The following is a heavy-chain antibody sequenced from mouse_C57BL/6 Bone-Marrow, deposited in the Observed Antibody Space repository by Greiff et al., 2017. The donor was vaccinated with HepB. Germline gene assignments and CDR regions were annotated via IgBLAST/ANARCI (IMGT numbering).Heavy chain of an antibody. CDR3: DRDYGSSDDAMDY. CDR2: IWSGGST. Sequence: VKLMESGPGLVQPSQSLSITCTVSGFSFTSYGVHWVRQSPGKGLEWLGVIWSGGSTDYNAAFISRLSISKDNSKSQVFFKMNSLQADDTAIYYCDRDYGSSDDAMDYWGQGTSVTVSS. CDR1: GFSFTSYG. V-gene: IGHV2-2*01. J-gene: IGHJ4*01. D-gene: IGHD1-1*01.